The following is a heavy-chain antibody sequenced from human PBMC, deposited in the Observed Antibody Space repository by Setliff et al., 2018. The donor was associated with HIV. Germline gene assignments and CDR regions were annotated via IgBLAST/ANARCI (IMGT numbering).Heavy chain of an antibody. CDR2: INDNGST. V-gene: IGHV4-34*01. CDR3: AREGDGIDF. Sequence: PSETLSLTCAVYGGSFSGYYWSWIRQPPGKGLEWIGEINDNGSTNYNPSLKSRVTISVDTSKNQFSLKLSSVTAADTAVYYCAREGDGIDFWGQGTLVTVSS. D-gene: IGHD2-21*02. J-gene: IGHJ4*02. CDR1: GGSFSGYY.